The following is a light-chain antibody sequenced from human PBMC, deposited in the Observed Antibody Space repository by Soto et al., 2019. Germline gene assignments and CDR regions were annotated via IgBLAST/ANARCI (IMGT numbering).Light chain of an antibody. CDR1: NIESTS. J-gene: IGLJ1*01. CDR3: QLWDSSSDHYV. CDR2: DDS. Sequence: SYELTQPPSVSVAPGQTARITCGGDNIESTSVQWYQQKPGQAPVVVVYDDSDRPSGIPERFSGSSSGSTAALTIRRVEAGDEADYSCQLWDSSSDHYVFGSGTKVTVL. V-gene: IGLV3-21*02.